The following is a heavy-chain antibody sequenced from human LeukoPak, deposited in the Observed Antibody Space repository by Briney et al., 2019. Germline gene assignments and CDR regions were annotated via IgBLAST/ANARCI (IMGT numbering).Heavy chain of an antibody. J-gene: IGHJ4*02. Sequence: GASLRLSCAASGFTFSDYHMNWIRQAPGKGLEWVSYISPGGNTIYFADSVNGRFTLSRDSARNSLSLQMNGLTAEDTAVYYCAAGRDIAVAGPGGYFDYWGRGTLVTVSS. CDR1: GFTFSDYH. CDR2: ISPGGNTI. CDR3: AAGRDIAVAGPGGYFDY. V-gene: IGHV3-11*01. D-gene: IGHD6-19*01.